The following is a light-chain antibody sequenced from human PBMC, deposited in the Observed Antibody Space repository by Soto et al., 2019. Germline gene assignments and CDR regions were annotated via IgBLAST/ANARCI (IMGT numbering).Light chain of an antibody. CDR1: QSVRNN. CDR3: HQYKNWSPWT. V-gene: IGKV3-15*01. J-gene: IGKJ1*01. Sequence: EIVMTQSPATLSVSPGERATLSCRASQSVRNNLAWYQQKPGQAPRLLIYGASNRATGIPARFSASGSGTEFTLTISSLQSEYFAVYYCHQYKNWSPWTFGQGTKVDIK. CDR2: GAS.